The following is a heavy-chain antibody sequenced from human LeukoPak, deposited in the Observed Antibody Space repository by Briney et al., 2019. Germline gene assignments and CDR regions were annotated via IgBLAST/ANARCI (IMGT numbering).Heavy chain of an antibody. CDR3: ARGGYYGSGNDFRFDP. V-gene: IGHV4-59*01. CDR2: IHYTGST. Sequence: PSETLSLTCTVSGGSINSYYWSWIRQPPGKGLESIGYIHYTGSTNYNPSLKSRVTISVDTSKNQFSLKLSSVTAADTAIYYRARGGYYGSGNDFRFDPWGQGTLVTVSS. CDR1: GGSINSYY. J-gene: IGHJ5*02. D-gene: IGHD3-10*01.